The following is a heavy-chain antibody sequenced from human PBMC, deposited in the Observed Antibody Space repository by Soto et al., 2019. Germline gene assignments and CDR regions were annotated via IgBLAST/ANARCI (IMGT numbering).Heavy chain of an antibody. V-gene: IGHV3-7*05. CDR3: ARDVSPGSSSLYLDAFDI. CDR1: GFTLSMYW. D-gene: IGHD6-13*01. CDR2: IKQDGSKK. J-gene: IGHJ3*02. Sequence: EVQLEESGGGLVQPGGSLRLSCAASGFTLSMYWMTSVRQAPGRGLEWVANIKQDGSKKSYLDSVRGRFTISRDNVRNSLYLQMDSLRAEDTALYYCARDVSPGSSSLYLDAFDIWGQGTMVIVSS.